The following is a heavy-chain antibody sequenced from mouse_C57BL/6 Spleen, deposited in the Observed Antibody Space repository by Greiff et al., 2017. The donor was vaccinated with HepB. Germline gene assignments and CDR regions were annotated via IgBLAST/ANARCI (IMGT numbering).Heavy chain of an antibody. D-gene: IGHD1-1*01. Sequence: QVQLQQPGAELVKPGASVQLSCKASGYTFTSYWMHWVKQRPGQGLEWIGMIHPNSGSTNYNEKFKSKATLTVDKSSSTAYMQLSSLTSEDSAVYYCARGPFFITTVVAPDYWGQGTTLTVSS. CDR1: GYTFTSYW. CDR3: ARGPFFITTVVAPDY. V-gene: IGHV1-64*01. CDR2: IHPNSGST. J-gene: IGHJ2*01.